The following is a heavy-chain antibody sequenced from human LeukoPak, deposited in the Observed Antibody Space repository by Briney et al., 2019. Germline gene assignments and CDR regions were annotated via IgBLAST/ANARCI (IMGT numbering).Heavy chain of an antibody. J-gene: IGHJ6*03. V-gene: IGHV3-30*02. Sequence: GGSLRLSCAASGFTFSSCGMHWVRQAPGKGLEWVAFIRYDGSNKYYADSVKGRFTISRDNSKNTLYLQMNSLRAEDTAVYYCAKDAHIAARPAYYYMDVWGKGTTVTVSS. CDR1: GFTFSSCG. CDR2: IRYDGSNK. CDR3: AKDAHIAARPAYYYMDV. D-gene: IGHD6-6*01.